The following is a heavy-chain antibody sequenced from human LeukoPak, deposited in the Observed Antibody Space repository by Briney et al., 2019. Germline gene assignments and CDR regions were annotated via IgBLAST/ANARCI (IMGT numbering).Heavy chain of an antibody. D-gene: IGHD3-3*01. J-gene: IGHJ3*02. CDR3: ARGNGGITIFGVVINGNAFDI. V-gene: IGHV4-34*01. CDR2: INHSGST. CDR1: GGSFSGYY. Sequence: SETLSLTCAVYGGSFSGYYWSWIRQPPGKGLEWIGEINHSGSTNYSPSLKSRVTISVDTSKNQFSLKLSSVTAADTAVYYCARGNGGITIFGVVINGNAFDIWGQGTMVTVSS.